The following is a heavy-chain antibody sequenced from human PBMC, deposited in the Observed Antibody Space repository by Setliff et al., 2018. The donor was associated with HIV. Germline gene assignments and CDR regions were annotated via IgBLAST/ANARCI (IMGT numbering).Heavy chain of an antibody. CDR3: ARGGASSKYLDP. J-gene: IGHJ5*02. Sequence: PSETLSLTCSVSGVSISNYYWSWIRQPPGKGLEWIAWISDSGTTNYNPSLKSRVTLSVDTSKNQFSLSLTSVTGADTAVYYCARGGASSKYLDPWGQGTLVTVSS. V-gene: IGHV4-59*01. CDR1: GVSISNYY. D-gene: IGHD2-15*01. CDR2: ISDSGTT.